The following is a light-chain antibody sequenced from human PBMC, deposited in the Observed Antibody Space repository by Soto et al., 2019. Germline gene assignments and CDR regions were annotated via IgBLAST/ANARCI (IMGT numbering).Light chain of an antibody. J-gene: IGKJ1*01. CDR1: QSISSY. CDR3: QQYKSYKT. V-gene: IGKV1-39*01. Sequence: DIQMTQSPSSLFASVVDRFTITFRAIQSISSYLNWYQQKPGKAPKLLIYAASSLQSGVPSRFSGSGSGTEFTLTISSVQPDDFATYYCQQYKSYKTFGQGTKVDIK. CDR2: AAS.